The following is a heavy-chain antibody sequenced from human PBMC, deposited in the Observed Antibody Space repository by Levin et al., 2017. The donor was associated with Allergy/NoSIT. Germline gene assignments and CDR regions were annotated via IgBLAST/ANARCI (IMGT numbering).Heavy chain of an antibody. CDR1: GFTFSSYE. CDR2: ISSTGSTF. CDR3: ARQLGNFWSGYNYFDY. V-gene: IGHV3-48*03. J-gene: IGHJ4*02. D-gene: IGHD3-3*01. Sequence: PGESLKISCAASGFTFSSYEMNWVRRAPGKGLEWVSYISSTGSTFYSADSVKGRFTISRDNAKNSLYLHMNSLRAEDTAVYYCARQLGNFWSGYNYFDYWGQGTLVTVSS.